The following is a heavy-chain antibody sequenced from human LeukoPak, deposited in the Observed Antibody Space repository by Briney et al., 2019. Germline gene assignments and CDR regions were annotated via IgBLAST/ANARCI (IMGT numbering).Heavy chain of an antibody. V-gene: IGHV3-48*04. Sequence: GGSLRLSCAASGFIFTTYSMNWVRQAPGKGLEWISYISRGGETKHYADSVKGRFTISRDNAKNSLYLQMNSLRAEDTAVYYCARRDYSGNYPFDYWGQGTLVTVSS. D-gene: IGHD1-26*01. CDR3: ARRDYSGNYPFDY. CDR2: ISRGGETK. J-gene: IGHJ4*02. CDR1: GFIFTTYS.